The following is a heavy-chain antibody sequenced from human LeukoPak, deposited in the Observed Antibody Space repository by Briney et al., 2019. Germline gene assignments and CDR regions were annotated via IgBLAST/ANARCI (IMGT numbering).Heavy chain of an antibody. Sequence: PGGSLRLSCAASGFAFRGYAMTWFGQAPGKGLEWLSGISGDAVNPDSADSVEGRFPISRDNSKNTLYLLMTSLRAEDTAVYYCAKGQPVWFGELRYYFDYWGQGTLVTVSS. J-gene: IGHJ4*02. CDR3: AKGQPVWFGELRYYFDY. V-gene: IGHV3-23*01. CDR1: GFAFRGYA. CDR2: ISGDAVNP. D-gene: IGHD3-10*01.